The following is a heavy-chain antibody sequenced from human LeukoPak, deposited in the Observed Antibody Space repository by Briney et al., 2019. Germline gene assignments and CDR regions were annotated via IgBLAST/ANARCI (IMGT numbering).Heavy chain of an antibody. V-gene: IGHV4-39*01. CDR2: IYYSGST. CDR1: GGSISSSSYY. Sequence: SETLSLTCTVSGGSISSSSYYWGWIRQPPGKGLEWIGSIYYSGSTYYNPSLKSRVTISVDTSKNQFSLKLSSVAAADTAVYYCVRIAVAGNIDYWGQGTLVTVSS. D-gene: IGHD6-19*01. J-gene: IGHJ4*02. CDR3: VRIAVAGNIDY.